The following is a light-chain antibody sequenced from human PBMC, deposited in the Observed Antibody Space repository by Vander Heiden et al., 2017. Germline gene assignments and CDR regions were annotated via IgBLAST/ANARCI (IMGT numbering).Light chain of an antibody. CDR3: YSRDSSGNRLV. Sequence: SSELTHDPALSVALGQTVRLTCQGDSLRSYYASWYQHKTGQAPVLVIYDRSNRPSGIPDRFSGSSSGNTASLTITGAQSEDEADYYCYSRDSSGNRLVFGGGTKLTVL. CDR1: SLRSYY. V-gene: IGLV3-19*01. J-gene: IGLJ3*02. CDR2: DRS.